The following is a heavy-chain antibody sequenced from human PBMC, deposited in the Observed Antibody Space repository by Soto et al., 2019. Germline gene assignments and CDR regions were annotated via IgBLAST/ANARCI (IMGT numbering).Heavy chain of an antibody. CDR1: GGSISSGDYY. J-gene: IGHJ4*02. D-gene: IGHD5-18*01. CDR2: TYYSGST. CDR3: ARDGRTAMDH. V-gene: IGHV4-30-4*01. Sequence: PSETLSLTCTVSGGSISSGDYYWSWIRQPPGKGLEWIGYTYYSGSTYYNPSLKSRVTISVDTSKNQFSLKLSSVTAADTAVCYCARDGRTAMDHWGQGTLVTVSS.